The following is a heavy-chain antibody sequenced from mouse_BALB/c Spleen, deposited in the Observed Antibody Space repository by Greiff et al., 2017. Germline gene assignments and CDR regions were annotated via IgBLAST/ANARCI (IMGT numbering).Heavy chain of an antibody. Sequence: EVQLQQSGAELVKPGASVKLSCTASGFNIKDTYMHWVKQRPEQGLEWIGRIDPANGNTKYDPKFQGKATITADTSSNTAYLQLSSLTSEDTAVYYCVITTVVEGAYWGQGTLVTVSA. CDR3: VITTVVEGAY. CDR2: IDPANGNT. V-gene: IGHV14-3*02. D-gene: IGHD1-1*01. CDR1: GFNIKDTY. J-gene: IGHJ3*01.